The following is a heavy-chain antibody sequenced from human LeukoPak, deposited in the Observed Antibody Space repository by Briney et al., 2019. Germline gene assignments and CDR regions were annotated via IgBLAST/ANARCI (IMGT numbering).Heavy chain of an antibody. J-gene: IGHJ3*02. D-gene: IGHD3-10*01. Sequence: ASVKVSCKASDYTFTSYGISWVRQAPGQGLEWMGWISVYNGDTNYPQKFQGRVTMTTDTSTSTAYMELRSLRSDDTAVYYCARDWYGSGSSHAFDIWGQGTMVTVSS. V-gene: IGHV1-18*01. CDR1: DYTFTSYG. CDR2: ISVYNGDT. CDR3: ARDWYGSGSSHAFDI.